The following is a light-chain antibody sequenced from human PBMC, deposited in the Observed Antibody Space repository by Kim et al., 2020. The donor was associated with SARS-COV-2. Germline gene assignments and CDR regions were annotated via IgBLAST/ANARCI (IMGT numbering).Light chain of an antibody. CDR3: QQYNSYPRT. V-gene: IGKV1-16*01. CDR1: QGISNH. J-gene: IGKJ3*01. CDR2: GAS. Sequence: ASVGDSVTIPCRASQGISNHLAWFQQKPGKAPKSLIHGASTLQSWVPSRFSGSGSGTDFTLTISSLQPEDFATYYCQQYNSYPRTFGPGTKVDIK.